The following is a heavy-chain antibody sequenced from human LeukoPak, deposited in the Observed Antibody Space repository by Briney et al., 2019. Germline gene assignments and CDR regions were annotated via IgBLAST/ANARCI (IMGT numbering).Heavy chain of an antibody. CDR3: ARPLPIAVAANGAFDI. V-gene: IGHV4-39*01. D-gene: IGHD6-19*01. CDR2: IYYSGST. CDR1: GGSVSSGSYY. J-gene: IGHJ3*02. Sequence: SETLSLTCTVSGGSVSSGSYYWGWIRQPPGKGLEWIGSIYYSGSTYYNPSLKSRVTISVDTSKNQFSLKLSSVTAADTAVYYCARPLPIAVAANGAFDIWGQGTMVTVSS.